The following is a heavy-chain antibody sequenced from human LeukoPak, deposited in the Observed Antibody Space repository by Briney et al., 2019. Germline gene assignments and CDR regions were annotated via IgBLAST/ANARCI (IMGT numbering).Heavy chain of an antibody. V-gene: IGHV3-7*04. CDR3: ARGGPTVTPADY. D-gene: IGHD4-17*01. CDR2: INQDGSVR. CDR1: AFTFSNYW. Sequence: GGSLRLSCAASAFTFSNYWLNWVRQAPGEGLEWVANINQDGSVRNYVDSVKGRFTISRDNTKNSVYLQMNSLRAEDTGVYYCARGGPTVTPADYWGQGTLVTVSS. J-gene: IGHJ4*02.